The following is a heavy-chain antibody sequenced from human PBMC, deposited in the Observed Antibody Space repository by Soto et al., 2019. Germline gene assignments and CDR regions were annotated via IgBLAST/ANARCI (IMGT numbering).Heavy chain of an antibody. CDR2: IYYSGST. CDR3: ARHESYCSSTSCYSHYYGMDV. J-gene: IGHJ6*02. Sequence: PSETLSLTCTVSGGSISSSSYYWGWIRQPPGKGLEWIGSIYYSGSTYYNPSLKSRVTISVDTSKNQFSLKLSSVTAADTAVCYCARHESYCSSTSCYSHYYGMDVWGQGTTVTVSS. D-gene: IGHD2-2*01. CDR1: GGSISSSSYY. V-gene: IGHV4-39*01.